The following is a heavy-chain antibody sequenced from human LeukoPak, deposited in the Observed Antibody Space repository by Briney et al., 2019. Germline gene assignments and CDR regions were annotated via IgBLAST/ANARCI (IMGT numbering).Heavy chain of an antibody. J-gene: IGHJ4*02. CDR3: ARAVQLWLGFDY. D-gene: IGHD5-18*01. V-gene: IGHV4-59*01. CDR2: IYETGHT. Sequence: PSETLSLTCTVSGGSISNYYWSWIRQPPGKGLEWIAYIYETGHTGYNPSLKSRVTISVDTSKNQLSLKLSSVTAADTAVYYCARAVQLWLGFDYWGQGTLVTVSS. CDR1: GGSISNYY.